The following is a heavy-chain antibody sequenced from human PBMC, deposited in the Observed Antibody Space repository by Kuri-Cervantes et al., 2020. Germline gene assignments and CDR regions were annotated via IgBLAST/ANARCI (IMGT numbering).Heavy chain of an antibody. Sequence: GESLKISCAASGFTFDDYAMHWVRQAPGKGLVWVSRINSDASSTSYADSVKGRFTISRDNAKNTLYLQMNSLRAEDTAVYYCARAHYYDSSGYLFQHWGQGTLVTVSS. D-gene: IGHD3-22*01. J-gene: IGHJ1*01. CDR1: GFTFDDYA. V-gene: IGHV3-74*01. CDR2: INSDASST. CDR3: ARAHYYDSSGYLFQH.